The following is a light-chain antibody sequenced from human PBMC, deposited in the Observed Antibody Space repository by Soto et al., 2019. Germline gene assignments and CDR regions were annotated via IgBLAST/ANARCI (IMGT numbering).Light chain of an antibody. CDR3: QQYGSSPRT. Sequence: ELVLTQSPGTLSLSPAERTTLSCRASQTVNNNYLAWYQQIPGQAPRLLISGASGRATGTPDRFSGSASGTDFTLTISRLEPEDFAVYYCQQYGSSPRTFGGGTKVDIK. CDR1: QTVNNNY. CDR2: GAS. J-gene: IGKJ4*01. V-gene: IGKV3-20*01.